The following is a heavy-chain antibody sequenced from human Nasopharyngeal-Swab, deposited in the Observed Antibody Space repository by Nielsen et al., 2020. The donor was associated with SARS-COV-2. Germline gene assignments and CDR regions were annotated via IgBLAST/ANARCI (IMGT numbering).Heavy chain of an antibody. CDR1: GFTFSSYV. J-gene: IGHJ4*02. CDR3: ARTPLRYFDWFAFDY. Sequence: GESLKISCAASGFTFSSYVMHWVRQAPGKGLEWVAVISYDGSNKYYADSVKGRFTISRDNSKNTLYLQMNSLRAEDTAVYYCARTPLRYFDWFAFDYWGQGTRVTVSS. V-gene: IGHV3-30-3*01. D-gene: IGHD3-9*01. CDR2: ISYDGSNK.